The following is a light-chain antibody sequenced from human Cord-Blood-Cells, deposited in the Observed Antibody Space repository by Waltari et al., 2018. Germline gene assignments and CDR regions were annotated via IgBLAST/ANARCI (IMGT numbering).Light chain of an antibody. CDR2: WAS. Sequence: DIVMTQPPDSMAVSLGERATINCMSSQSVLSSSNNKNYLAWYQQKPGQPPKLLIYWASTRESGVPDRFSGSGSGTDFTLTISSLQAEDVAVYYCQQYYSTPLTFGGGTKVEIK. CDR3: QQYYSTPLT. CDR1: QSVLSSSNNKNY. V-gene: IGKV4-1*01. J-gene: IGKJ4*01.